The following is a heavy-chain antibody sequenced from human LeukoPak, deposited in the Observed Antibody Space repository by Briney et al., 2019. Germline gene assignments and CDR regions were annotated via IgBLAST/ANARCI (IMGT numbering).Heavy chain of an antibody. J-gene: IGHJ4*02. D-gene: IGHD3-16*01. CDR2: ISGRGGTT. CDR3: AKGSAYGRPYYFDY. CDR1: GFTFSSYA. V-gene: IGHV3-23*01. Sequence: GGSLRLSCAASGFTFSSYAMSWVRQAPGKGLEWVSGISGRGGTTYNADSVKGRFTISRDNSKNTLYLQMSSLRAEDSAIYYCAKGSAYGRPYYFDYWGQGILVTVSS.